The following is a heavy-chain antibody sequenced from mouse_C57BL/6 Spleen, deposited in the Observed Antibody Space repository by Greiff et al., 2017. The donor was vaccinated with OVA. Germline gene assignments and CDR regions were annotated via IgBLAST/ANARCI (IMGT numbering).Heavy chain of an antibody. V-gene: IGHV6-6*01. J-gene: IGHJ4*01. D-gene: IGHD1-1*01. CDR3: TRAHYDYCAMDY. CDR1: GFTFSDAW. CDR2: IRNKANNHAT. Sequence: EVKVEESGGGLVQPGGSMKLSCAASGFTFSDAWMDWVRQSPEKGLEWVAEIRNKANNHATYYAVSVKGRFTISRADSKSSVYLQMNSLSAEDTGIYYCTRAHYDYCAMDYWGQGTSVTVSS.